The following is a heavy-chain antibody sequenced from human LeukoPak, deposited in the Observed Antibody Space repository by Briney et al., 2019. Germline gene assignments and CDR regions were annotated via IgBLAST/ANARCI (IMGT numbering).Heavy chain of an antibody. Sequence: ASVKVSCKASGYTFTSYYMHWVRQAPGQGLEWMGIINPSGGSTSYAQKFQGRVTMTEDTSTDTAYMELSSLRSEDTAVYYCWGIAAAGLDYWGQGTLVTVSS. CDR2: INPSGGST. CDR1: GYTFTSYY. D-gene: IGHD6-13*01. CDR3: WGIAAAGLDY. J-gene: IGHJ4*02. V-gene: IGHV1-46*01.